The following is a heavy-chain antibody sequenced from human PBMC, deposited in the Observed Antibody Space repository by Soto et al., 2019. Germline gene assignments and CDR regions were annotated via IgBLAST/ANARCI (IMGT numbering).Heavy chain of an antibody. CDR1: GYTFTSYG. Sequence: ASVKVSCKASGYTFTSYGISWVRQAPGQGLEWMGWISAYNGNTNYAQKLQGRVTMTTDTSTSTAYMELRSLRSDDTAVYYCARDRGIWGSYRSVGYWGQGTLVTVSS. D-gene: IGHD3-16*02. J-gene: IGHJ4*02. CDR3: ARDRGIWGSYRSVGY. CDR2: ISAYNGNT. V-gene: IGHV1-18*01.